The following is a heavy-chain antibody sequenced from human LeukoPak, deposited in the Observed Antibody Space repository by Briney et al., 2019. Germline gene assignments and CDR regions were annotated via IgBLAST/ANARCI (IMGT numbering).Heavy chain of an antibody. CDR1: GFTFSSYA. V-gene: IGHV3-23*01. D-gene: IGHD3-22*01. Sequence: GRSLRLSCAASGFTFSSYAMHWVRQAPGKGLEWVSAISGSGGSTYYADSVKGRFTISRDNSKNTLYLQMNSLRAEDTTVYYCAKTAYYYDSSGYHYWGQGTLVTVSS. CDR3: AKTAYYYDSSGYHY. CDR2: ISGSGGST. J-gene: IGHJ4*02.